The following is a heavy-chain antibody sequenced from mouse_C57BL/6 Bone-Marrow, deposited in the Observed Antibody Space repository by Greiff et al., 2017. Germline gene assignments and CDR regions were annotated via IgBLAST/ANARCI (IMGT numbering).Heavy chain of an antibody. V-gene: IGHV2-2*01. CDR3: ARKDYGSSPYAMDY. J-gene: IGHJ4*01. CDR2: IWSGGST. D-gene: IGHD1-1*01. CDR1: GFSLTSYG. Sequence: QVQLQQSGPGLVQPSQSLSITCTVSGFSLTSYGVHWVRQSPGKGLEWLGVIWSGGSTDYNAAFISRRSISKDTSKSQVFFKMNSLQADDTAIYYCARKDYGSSPYAMDYWGQGTSVTVSS.